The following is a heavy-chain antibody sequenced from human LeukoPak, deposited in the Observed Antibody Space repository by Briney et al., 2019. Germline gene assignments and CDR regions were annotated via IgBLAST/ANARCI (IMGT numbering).Heavy chain of an antibody. V-gene: IGHV4-59*01. J-gene: IGHJ4*02. CDR3: ARDGYGSGSYYRLYYFDY. CDR1: GGSISSYY. Sequence: SETLSLTCTVSGGSISSYYWSWIRQPPGKGLEWIGYIYYSGSTNYNPSLKSRVTISVDTSKNQFSLKLSSVTAADTAVYYCARDGYGSGSYYRLYYFDYWGQGTLVTVPS. CDR2: IYYSGST. D-gene: IGHD3-10*01.